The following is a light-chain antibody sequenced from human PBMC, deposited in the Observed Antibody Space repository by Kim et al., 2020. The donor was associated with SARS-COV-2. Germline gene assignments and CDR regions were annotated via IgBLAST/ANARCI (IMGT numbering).Light chain of an antibody. CDR3: QTWGTGMV. Sequence: GASGKLTCTLSSGHSSYAIAWHQQQPEKGPRYLMKLNSDGSHSKGDGIPDRFSGSSSGAERYLSISSLQSEDEDDYYCQTWGTGMVFGGGTQLTVL. V-gene: IGLV4-69*01. CDR1: SGHSSYA. CDR2: LNSDGSH. J-gene: IGLJ3*02.